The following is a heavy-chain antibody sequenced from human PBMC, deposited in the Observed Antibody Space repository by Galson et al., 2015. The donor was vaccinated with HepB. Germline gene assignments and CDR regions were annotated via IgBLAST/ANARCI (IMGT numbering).Heavy chain of an antibody. V-gene: IGHV3-13*01. CDR3: AREVIDTTSSGWFLDL. CDR2: IGRGDDT. J-gene: IGHJ2*01. Sequence: SLRLSCAASGFTFSSYDMHWVRQVVGRGLEWVSAIGRGDDTYYPGSVKGRFTISREDAKNSVYLQMSSLRVGDTAVYYCAREVIDTTSSGWFLDLWGRGTLVTVSS. D-gene: IGHD3-10*01. CDR1: GFTFSSYD.